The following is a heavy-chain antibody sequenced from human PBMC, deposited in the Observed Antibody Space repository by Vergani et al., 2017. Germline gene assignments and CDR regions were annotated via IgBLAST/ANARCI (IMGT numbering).Heavy chain of an antibody. J-gene: IGHJ4*02. CDR1: GFTLSTYS. D-gene: IGHD4-17*01. CDR2: ISSGSGNV. Sequence: EVQLVESGGGLVKPGGSLRLSCVASGFTLSTYSMNWVRHAPGKGLEWVSSISSGSGNVYYADSVKGRYTISRDNAKNSLYLQMNSLRAEDTAVYYCARGLYGDYGNWGQGTLVTVSS. CDR3: ARGLYGDYGN. V-gene: IGHV3-21*01.